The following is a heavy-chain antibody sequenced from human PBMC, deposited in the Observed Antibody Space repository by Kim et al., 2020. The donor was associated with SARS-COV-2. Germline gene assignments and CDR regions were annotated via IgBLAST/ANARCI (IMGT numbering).Heavy chain of an antibody. CDR1: GYTFTSYG. D-gene: IGHD3-22*01. CDR3: ARDNGDQDYYDSSGPDAFDI. CDR2: ISAYNGNT. J-gene: IGHJ3*02. Sequence: ASVKVSCKASGYTFTSYGISWVRQAPGQGLEWMGWISAYNGNTNYAQKLQGRVTMTTDTSTSTAYMELRSLRSDDTAVYYCARDNGDQDYYDSSGPDAFDIWGQGTMVTVSS. V-gene: IGHV1-18*01.